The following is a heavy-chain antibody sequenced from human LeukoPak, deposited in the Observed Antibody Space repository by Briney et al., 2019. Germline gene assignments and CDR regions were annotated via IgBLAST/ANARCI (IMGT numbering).Heavy chain of an antibody. CDR3: AKGLRSWYYFDY. J-gene: IGHJ4*02. D-gene: IGHD6-13*01. CDR1: GFTFSSYA. V-gene: IGHV3-23*01. Sequence: PGGSLRLSCAASGFTFSSYAMSWVRQAPGKGLEWVSAISGSGGSTYYADSVKGRFTISRDNPKNTLYLQMNSLRAEDTAVYYCAKGLRSWYYFDYWGQGTLVTVSS. CDR2: ISGSGGST.